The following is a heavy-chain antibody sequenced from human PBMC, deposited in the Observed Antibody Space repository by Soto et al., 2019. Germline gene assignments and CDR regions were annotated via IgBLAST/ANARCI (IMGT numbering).Heavy chain of an antibody. CDR1: GGTFSSYT. D-gene: IGHD3-22*01. J-gene: IGHJ1*01. CDR2: IIPILGIA. V-gene: IGHV1-69*02. CDR3: ATSEGLYYYDSSGYYFQH. Sequence: ASVKVSCKASGGTFSSYTISWVRQAPGQGLEWMGRIIPILGIANYAQKFQGRVTITADKSTSTAYMELSSLRSEDTAVYYCATSEGLYYYDSSGYYFQHWGQGTLVTVSS.